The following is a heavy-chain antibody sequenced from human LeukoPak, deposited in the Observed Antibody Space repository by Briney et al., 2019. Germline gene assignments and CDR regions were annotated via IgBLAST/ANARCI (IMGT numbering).Heavy chain of an antibody. CDR2: IYPGDSDT. CDR1: GYSFTSYW. CDR3: ARGSYCGGDCYDY. Sequence: GESLKISCKGSGYSFTSYWIGWVGQMPGKGLEWMGIIYPGDSDTRYSPSFQGQVTISADKSISTAYLQWSSLKASDTAMYYRARGSYCGGDCYDYWGQGTLVTVSS. D-gene: IGHD2-21*01. V-gene: IGHV5-51*01. J-gene: IGHJ4*02.